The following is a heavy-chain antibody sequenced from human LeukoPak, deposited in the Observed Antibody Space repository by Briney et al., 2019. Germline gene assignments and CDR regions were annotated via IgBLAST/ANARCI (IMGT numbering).Heavy chain of an antibody. Sequence: PGGSLRLSCAASGYTFNSYWIHWVRQAPGKGLVWVSRINVDGSIRDYADSVKGRFTISRDNAKNTLYLQMNSLRGEDSAVYYCARGKDFWTGYQYTGIDLWGRGTLVTVSS. V-gene: IGHV3-74*01. CDR2: INVDGSIR. J-gene: IGHJ2*01. CDR3: ARGKDFWTGYQYTGIDL. CDR1: GYTFNSYW. D-gene: IGHD3/OR15-3a*01.